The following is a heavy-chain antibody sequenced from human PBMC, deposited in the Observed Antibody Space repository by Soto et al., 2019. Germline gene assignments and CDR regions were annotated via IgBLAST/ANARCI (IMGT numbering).Heavy chain of an antibody. V-gene: IGHV4-39*01. CDR1: GGSISSSNYY. CDR2: IYYSGST. J-gene: IGHJ6*02. Sequence: SETLSLTCTVSGGSISSSNYYWGWIRQPPGEGLEWSGSIYYSGSTYYNPSLKSRVTISVDTSKNQFSLKLSSVTAADTAMYYCARGGYCSGASCAYMGHYYYYGMDVWGQGTTVTVSS. D-gene: IGHD2-15*01. CDR3: ARGGYCSGASCAYMGHYYYYGMDV.